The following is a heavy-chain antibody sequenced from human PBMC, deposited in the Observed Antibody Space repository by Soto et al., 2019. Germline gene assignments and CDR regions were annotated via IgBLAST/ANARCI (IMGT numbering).Heavy chain of an antibody. D-gene: IGHD3-3*01. CDR1: GFTFSSYG. J-gene: IGHJ6*02. Sequence: QVQLVESGGGVVQPGRSLRLSCAASGFTFSSYGMHWVRQAPGKGLEWVAVIWYDGSNKYYADSVKGRFTISRDNSKNTLYLQMNSLRAEDTAVYYCASDSVTIFGVVMGSGMDVWGQGTTVTVSS. CDR2: IWYDGSNK. V-gene: IGHV3-33*01. CDR3: ASDSVTIFGVVMGSGMDV.